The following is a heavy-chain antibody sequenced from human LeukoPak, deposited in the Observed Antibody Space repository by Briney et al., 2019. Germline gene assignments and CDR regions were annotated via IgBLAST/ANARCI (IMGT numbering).Heavy chain of an antibody. J-gene: IGHJ4*02. CDR1: GYIITRYY. D-gene: IGHD1-26*01. Sequence: ASVKVSCKASGYIITRYYMHWVRQAPGQGLEWMGIIHPSGSDTTYAQKFQGRLTMTSDTSASSVYMELSSLRSEDTAVYYCARDLDGSWTFDDYWGQGTLVIVSS. CDR3: ARDLDGSWTFDDY. CDR2: IHPSGSDT. V-gene: IGHV1-46*01.